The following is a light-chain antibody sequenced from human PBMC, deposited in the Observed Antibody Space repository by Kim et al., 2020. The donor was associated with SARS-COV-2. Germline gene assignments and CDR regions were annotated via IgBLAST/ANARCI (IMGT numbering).Light chain of an antibody. CDR3: NSRDSSGNHLRV. CDR1: SLRSYY. V-gene: IGLV3-19*01. J-gene: IGLJ3*02. CDR2: GKN. Sequence: GQTVSITCQGDSLRSYYASWYQQKPGQAPVLVIYGKNNRPSGIPDRFSGSSSGNTASLTITGAQAEDEADYYCNSRDSSGNHLRVFGGGTKLTVL.